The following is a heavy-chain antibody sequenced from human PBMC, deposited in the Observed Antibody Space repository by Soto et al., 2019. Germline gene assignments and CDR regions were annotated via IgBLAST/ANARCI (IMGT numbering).Heavy chain of an antibody. Sequence: PGGSLKISCAASGFTFSDFAMHWVRQGPGKGLEWVAIISYDGSSKYYGDSVKGRFTISRDNSKNTLYLQMNSLRLEDTAVYNSARDGIGGDKVSPEIGM. CDR3: ARDGIGGDKVSPEIGM. CDR1: GFTFSDFA. CDR2: ISYDGSSK. V-gene: IGHV3-30-3*01. J-gene: IGHJ6*01. D-gene: IGHD2-21*02.